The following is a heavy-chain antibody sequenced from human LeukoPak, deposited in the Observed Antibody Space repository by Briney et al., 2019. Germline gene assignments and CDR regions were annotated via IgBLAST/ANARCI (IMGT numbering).Heavy chain of an antibody. J-gene: IGHJ3*02. V-gene: IGHV3-48*01. D-gene: IGHD6-13*01. CDR2: VMAWSNPI. CDR3: ARDPTLRLAGVRNDAVEI. Sequence: PVECLDSLSVVMAWSNPIDYADSVKGRFTVSRDTSKNTLYLQMSSLGAEDTAVYYCARDPTLRLAGVRNDAVEIWGQGTMVTVSS.